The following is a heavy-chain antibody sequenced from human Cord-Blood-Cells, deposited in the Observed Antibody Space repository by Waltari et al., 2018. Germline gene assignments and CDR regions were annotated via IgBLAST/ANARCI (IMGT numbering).Heavy chain of an antibody. CDR1: GFTFSSYW. D-gene: IGHD6-19*01. Sequence: EVQLVESGGGLVQPGGSLRLSCAASGFTFSSYWMHWVRQAPGKGLVWVLCISGGGSSTSYADSVKGRFTISRDNAKNTLYLQMNSLRAEDTAVYYCARDMSSGYYYGMDVWGQGTTVTVSS. CDR3: ARDMSSGYYYGMDV. J-gene: IGHJ6*02. V-gene: IGHV3-74*01. CDR2: ISGGGSST.